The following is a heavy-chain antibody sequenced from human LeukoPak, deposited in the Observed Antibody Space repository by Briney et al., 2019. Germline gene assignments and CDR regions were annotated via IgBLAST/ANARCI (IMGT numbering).Heavy chain of an antibody. J-gene: IGHJ4*02. V-gene: IGHV4-59*08. CDR1: GASINSHY. D-gene: IGHD6-13*01. CDR2: VFNGGST. Sequence: SETLSLTCSVSGASINSHYWSWIRQSPGKGLEWIGYVFNGGSTNYNPSLKSRVTMSVDTSKNQFSLKLSSVTAADTAVYYCARHAAGYYFDYWGQGTLVTVSS. CDR3: ARHAAGYYFDY.